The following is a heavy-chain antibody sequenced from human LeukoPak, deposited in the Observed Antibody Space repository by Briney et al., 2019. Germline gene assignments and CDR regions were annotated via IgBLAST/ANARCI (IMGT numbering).Heavy chain of an antibody. D-gene: IGHD6-6*01. Sequence: PGGSLRLSCAASGFTFSSYGMHWVRQAPGKGLEWVAVIWYDGSNKYYADSVKGRFTISRDNSKNTLYLQMNSLRAEDTAVYYCAKVSSSSTHYYYYMDVWGKGTTVTVS. CDR1: GFTFSSYG. CDR2: IWYDGSNK. V-gene: IGHV3-33*06. J-gene: IGHJ6*03. CDR3: AKVSSSSTHYYYYMDV.